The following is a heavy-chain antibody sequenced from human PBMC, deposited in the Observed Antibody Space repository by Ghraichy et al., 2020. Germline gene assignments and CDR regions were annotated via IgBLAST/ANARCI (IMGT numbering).Heavy chain of an antibody. J-gene: IGHJ5*02. V-gene: IGHV4-30-4*01. D-gene: IGHD3-3*01. Sequence: SQTLSLTCTVSGGSISSGDYYWSWIRQPPGKGLEWIGYIYYSGSTYYNPSLKSRVTISVDTSKNQFSLKLSSVTAADTAVDYCASSMPLKWSLGAFDPWGQGTLVTVSS. CDR1: GGSISSGDYY. CDR3: ASSMPLKWSLGAFDP. CDR2: IYYSGST.